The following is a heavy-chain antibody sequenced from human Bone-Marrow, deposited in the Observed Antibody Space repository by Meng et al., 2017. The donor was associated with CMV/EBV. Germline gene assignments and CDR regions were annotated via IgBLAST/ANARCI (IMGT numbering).Heavy chain of an antibody. D-gene: IGHD3-3*01. V-gene: IGHV3-21*01. CDR3: ARLIYYDFWSGYHYGMDV. Sequence: GGSLRLSCAASGFTVSSNYMSWVRQAPGKGLEWVSSISSTSGYIYYADSLKGRFTISRDNAKNSLYLQMNSLRAEDTAVYYCARLIYYDFWSGYHYGMDVWGQGTTVTVSS. CDR2: ISSTSGYI. J-gene: IGHJ6*02. CDR1: GFTVSSNY.